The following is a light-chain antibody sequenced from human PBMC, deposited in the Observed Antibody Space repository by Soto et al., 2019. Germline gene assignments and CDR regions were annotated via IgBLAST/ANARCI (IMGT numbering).Light chain of an antibody. V-gene: IGLV2-14*01. Sequence: QSALTQPVSVSGSPGQSITISCTGTSSDVGGYNFVSWYQQYPGKAPKLMAYEVTNRPSGVSNRFSGSKSANTASLTISGLQAEDEADYYCSSYTSSGTLVFGGGTKLTVL. CDR2: EVT. CDR3: SSYTSSGTLV. J-gene: IGLJ2*01. CDR1: SSDVGGYNF.